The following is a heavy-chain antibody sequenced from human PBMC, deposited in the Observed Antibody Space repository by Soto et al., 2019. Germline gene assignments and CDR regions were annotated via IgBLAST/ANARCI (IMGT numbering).Heavy chain of an antibody. CDR2: IYYIGNT. V-gene: IGHV4-30-4*01. D-gene: IGHD3-16*01. Sequence: SETLSLTCTVSGGSISSADYYWSWIRQPPGKGLEWIGYIYYIGNTYYNPSLKSRVTVSVDTSKNQFSLKLSSVAAADTAVYYCARRDFGWFDSWGQGTLVTVPQ. J-gene: IGHJ5*01. CDR3: ARRDFGWFDS. CDR1: GGSISSADYY.